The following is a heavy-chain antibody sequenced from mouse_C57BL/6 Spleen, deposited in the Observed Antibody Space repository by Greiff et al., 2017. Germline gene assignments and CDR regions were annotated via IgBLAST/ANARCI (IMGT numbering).Heavy chain of an antibody. D-gene: IGHD2-5*01. V-gene: IGHV2-2*01. CDR2: IWSGGST. Sequence: VQGVESGPGLVQPSQSLSITCTVSGFSLTSYGVHWVRQSPGKGLEWLGVIWSGGSTDYNAAFISRLSISKDNSKSQVFFKMNSLQADDTAIYYCARNRGERYSNFHFDYWGQGTTLTVSS. CDR1: GFSLTSYG. CDR3: ARNRGERYSNFHFDY. J-gene: IGHJ2*01.